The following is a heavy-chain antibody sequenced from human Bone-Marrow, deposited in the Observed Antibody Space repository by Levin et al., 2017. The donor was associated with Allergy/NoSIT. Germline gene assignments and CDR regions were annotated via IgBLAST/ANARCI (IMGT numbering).Heavy chain of an antibody. J-gene: IGHJ6*02. V-gene: IGHV3-53*01. CDR2: IYSGGST. CDR1: GFTVSSNY. Sequence: GGSLRLSCAASGFTVSSNYMSWVRQAPGKGLEWVSVIYSGGSTYYADSVKGRFTISRDNSKNTLYLQMNSLRTEDTAVYYCARNVRAAAGIRYYYYGMDVWGQGTTVTVSS. D-gene: IGHD6-13*01. CDR3: ARNVRAAAGIRYYYYGMDV.